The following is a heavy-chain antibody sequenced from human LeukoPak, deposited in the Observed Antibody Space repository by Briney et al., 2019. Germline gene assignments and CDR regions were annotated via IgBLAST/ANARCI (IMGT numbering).Heavy chain of an antibody. D-gene: IGHD1-26*01. J-gene: IGHJ5*02. V-gene: IGHV3-23*01. Sequence: GGSLTLSCAASGFTFTKYAMSWVGQAPGKGMEWGSGGSSSGGGTYYAASVKGRFTITRDNSKTTLYLQVNSLRVEDTAIYYCARREWELPQYNWFDPWGQGTLVTVSS. CDR3: ARREWELPQYNWFDP. CDR2: GSSSGGGT. CDR1: GFTFTKYA.